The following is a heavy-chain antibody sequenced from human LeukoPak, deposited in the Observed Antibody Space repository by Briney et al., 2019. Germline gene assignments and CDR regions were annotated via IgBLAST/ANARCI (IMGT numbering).Heavy chain of an antibody. Sequence: GGSLRLSCAASGFTFSSYSMNWVRQAPGKGLEWVSYISSSSTIYYADSVKGRFTISRDNAKNSLYLQMNSLRAEDTAVYYCARDGAGPLGYCSGGSCYGGYYMDVWGKGTTVTVSS. D-gene: IGHD2-15*01. J-gene: IGHJ6*03. CDR1: GFTFSSYS. CDR3: ARDGAGPLGYCSGGSCYGGYYMDV. V-gene: IGHV3-48*01. CDR2: ISSSSTI.